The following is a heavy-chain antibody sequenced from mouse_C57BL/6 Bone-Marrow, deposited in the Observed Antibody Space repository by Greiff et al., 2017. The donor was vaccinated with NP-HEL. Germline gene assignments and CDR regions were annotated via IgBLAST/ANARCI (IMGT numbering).Heavy chain of an antibody. J-gene: IGHJ3*01. CDR2: ISYDGSN. Sequence: EVKLMESGPGLVKPSQSLSLTCSVPGYSITSGYYWNWIRQFPGNKLEWMGYISYDGSNNYNPSLKNRISITRDTSKNQFFLKLNSVTTEDTATYYCAREYYDYDGAWFAYWGQGTLVTVSA. D-gene: IGHD2-4*01. CDR1: GYSITSGYY. CDR3: AREYYDYDGAWFAY. V-gene: IGHV3-6*01.